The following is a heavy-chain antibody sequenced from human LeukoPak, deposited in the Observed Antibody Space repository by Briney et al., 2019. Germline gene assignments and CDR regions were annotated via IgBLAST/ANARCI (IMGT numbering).Heavy chain of an antibody. CDR3: ARGGYSYAFIDY. J-gene: IGHJ4*02. CDR1: GFPFSSYG. D-gene: IGHD5-18*01. V-gene: IGHV3-33*01. Sequence: GSLRLSCAASGFPFSSYGMHWVRQAPGKGLEWVAVILYDGSNKYYADYVKGRFTISRDNSKNNLYLQMNSLRAEDTAVYYCARGGYSYAFIDYWGQGTLVTVSS. CDR2: ILYDGSNK.